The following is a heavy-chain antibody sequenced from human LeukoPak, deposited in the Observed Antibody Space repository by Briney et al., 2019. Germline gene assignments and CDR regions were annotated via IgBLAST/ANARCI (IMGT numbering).Heavy chain of an antibody. CDR2: ISYDGSNK. CDR1: GFTFSSYG. Sequence: GGSLRLSCAASGFTFSSYGMHWVRQAPGKGLEWVAVISYDGSNKYYADSVKGRFTISRDNSKNTLCPQMNSLRAEDTAVYYCAKVIADTTGYCSSTSCYLISQYYGMDVWGQGTTVTVSS. J-gene: IGHJ6*02. V-gene: IGHV3-30*18. D-gene: IGHD2-2*01. CDR3: AKVIADTTGYCSSTSCYLISQYYGMDV.